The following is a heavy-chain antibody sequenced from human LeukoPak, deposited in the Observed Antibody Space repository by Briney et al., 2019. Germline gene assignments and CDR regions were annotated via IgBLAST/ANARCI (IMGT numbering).Heavy chain of an antibody. V-gene: IGHV3-9*01. CDR3: AKASLFGENHLDAFDI. Sequence: GGSLRLSCAASGFTFDDYAMHWDRQAPGKGLEWVSGISWNSGSIGYADSVKGRFTISRDNAKNSLYLQMNSLRAEDTALYYCAKASLFGENHLDAFDIWGQGTMVTVSS. CDR2: ISWNSGSI. CDR1: GFTFDDYA. D-gene: IGHD3-10*02. J-gene: IGHJ3*02.